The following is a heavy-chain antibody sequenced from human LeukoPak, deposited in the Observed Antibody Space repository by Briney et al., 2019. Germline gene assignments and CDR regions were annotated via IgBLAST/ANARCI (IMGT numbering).Heavy chain of an antibody. CDR2: ISGGGGST. V-gene: IGHV3-23*01. D-gene: IGHD6-19*01. J-gene: IGHJ4*02. CDR3: ATTLGSGWKFDY. Sequence: PGGSLRLSCAASGFTFSSYAMSWVRQAPGKGLEWVSAISGGGGSTYYADSVKGRFTISRDNSKNTLYLQMNSLRPDDTAVYYCATTLGSGWKFDYWGQGTLVTVSS. CDR1: GFTFSSYA.